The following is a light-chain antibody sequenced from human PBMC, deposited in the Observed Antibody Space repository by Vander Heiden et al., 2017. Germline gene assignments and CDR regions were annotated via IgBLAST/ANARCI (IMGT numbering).Light chain of an antibody. Sequence: DIVMTQTPLSLSVTPGQTASIPCKSSQSLLHWSGRTFLYWYLKKPGQPPQLLIHEVSNRFSGVSDRFSGSGSGTDFTLQISRVEAEDGGVYYCMRHLQVPPTFGQGTKVEI. V-gene: IGKV2D-29*01. CDR1: QSLLHWSGRTF. CDR3: MRHLQVPPT. J-gene: IGKJ1*01. CDR2: EVS.